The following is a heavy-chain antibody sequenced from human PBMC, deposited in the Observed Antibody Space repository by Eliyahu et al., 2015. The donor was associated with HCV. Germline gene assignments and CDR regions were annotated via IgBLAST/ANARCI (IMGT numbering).Heavy chain of an antibody. CDR3: ARDNRTPAVMRGNGMDV. CDR1: GFIFSHYG. D-gene: IGHD3-16*01. CDR2: IGNYYGHA. J-gene: IGHJ6*02. V-gene: IGHV1-18*01. Sequence: QLQAVQSGAEVKRPGDSVKVSCKTSGFIFSHYGISWVRQAPGKGLEWMGWIGNYYGHANYAQKFQARVTMTRDTFTNTAYMELRGLRSDDTAVYYCARDNRTPAVMRGNGMDVWGQGTTVTVSS.